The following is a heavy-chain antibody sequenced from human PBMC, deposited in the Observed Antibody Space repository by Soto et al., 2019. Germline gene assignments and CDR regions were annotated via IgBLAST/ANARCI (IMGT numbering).Heavy chain of an antibody. D-gene: IGHD5-18*01. V-gene: IGHV4-59*01. CDR1: GGSLSSYY. J-gene: IGHJ6*02. CDR2: IYYSGST. Sequence: SETLSVTCPVSGGSLSSYYWSWIRQHPGKGLEWIGYIYYSGSTNYNPSLKSRVTISVDTSKNQFSLKLSSVTAADTAVYYCARSPYVDTAMVFGYYYYYGMDVWGQGTTVTVSS. CDR3: ARSPYVDTAMVFGYYYYYGMDV.